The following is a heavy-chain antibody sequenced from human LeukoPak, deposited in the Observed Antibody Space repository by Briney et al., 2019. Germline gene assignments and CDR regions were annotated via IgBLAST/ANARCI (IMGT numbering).Heavy chain of an antibody. CDR1: GGSISSSSYY. V-gene: IGHV4-39*01. CDR2: IYSSRNT. Sequence: ASETLSLTCTVSGGSISSSSYYWGWIRQPPGKGLEWIGSIYSSRNTFFNPSLRSRVTISVDTSKTRFSLKLSSVTAADTAVYYCASSSNRYSTPHYYFDFWGQGTLVTVSS. CDR3: ASSSNRYSTPHYYFDF. J-gene: IGHJ4*02. D-gene: IGHD1-14*01.